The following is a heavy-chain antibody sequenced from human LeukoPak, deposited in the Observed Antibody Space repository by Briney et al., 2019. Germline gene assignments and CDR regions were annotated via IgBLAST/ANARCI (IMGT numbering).Heavy chain of an antibody. D-gene: IGHD3-22*01. CDR1: GGTFSNYA. CDR3: ARAQRGYFDGSCYPFHY. V-gene: IGHV1-69*13. Sequence: SVKVSCKAPGGTFSNYAPSWVRQAPGQGLEWRGATIPIFNAANYAQTFKARATITADESTSTAYMKLRTLTSQTTPPITFARAQRGYFDGSCYPFHYWGQGTLVTVSS. J-gene: IGHJ4*01. CDR2: TIPIFNAA.